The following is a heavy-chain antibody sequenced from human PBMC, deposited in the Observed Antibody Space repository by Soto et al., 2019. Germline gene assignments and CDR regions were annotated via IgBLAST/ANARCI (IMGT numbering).Heavy chain of an antibody. J-gene: IGHJ5*02. CDR3: ARDHDSDFWSGYYLNWFDP. Sequence: PGGSLRLSCAASGFTFSSYAISWVRQAPGKGLEWVAVISYDGSNKYYADSVKGRFTISRDNSKNTLYLQMNSLRAEDTAVYYCARDHDSDFWSGYYLNWFDPWGQGTLVTVSS. CDR1: GFTFSSYA. CDR2: ISYDGSNK. V-gene: IGHV3-30-3*01. D-gene: IGHD3-3*01.